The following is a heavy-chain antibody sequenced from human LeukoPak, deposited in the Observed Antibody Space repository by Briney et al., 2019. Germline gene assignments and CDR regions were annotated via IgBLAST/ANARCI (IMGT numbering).Heavy chain of an antibody. J-gene: IGHJ4*02. CDR1: GFTFDDYA. Sequence: GGSLRLSCAASGFTFDDYAMHWVRQAPGKGLEWVAVISYDGSNKYYADSVKGRFTISRDNSKNTLYLQMNSLRAEDTAVYYCAKEWDTAMVIDYWGQGTLVTVSS. CDR3: AKEWDTAMVIDY. V-gene: IGHV3-30*18. CDR2: ISYDGSNK. D-gene: IGHD5-18*01.